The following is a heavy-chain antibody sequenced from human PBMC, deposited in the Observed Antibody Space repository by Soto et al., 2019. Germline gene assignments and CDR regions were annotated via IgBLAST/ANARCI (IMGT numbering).Heavy chain of an antibody. Sequence: GESLKISCKGSGYSFTTYWIGWVRQVSGKGLEWMGIIHPGDSHTRYSPSFQGQVTMSADKSTSTAYLQWSSLKASDTTMHYYARVNMVEATSPNAAFDIWGQGTMGTVS. D-gene: IGHD1-26*01. CDR1: GYSFTTYW. CDR3: ARVNMVEATSPNAAFDI. V-gene: IGHV5-51*01. J-gene: IGHJ3*02. CDR2: IHPGDSHT.